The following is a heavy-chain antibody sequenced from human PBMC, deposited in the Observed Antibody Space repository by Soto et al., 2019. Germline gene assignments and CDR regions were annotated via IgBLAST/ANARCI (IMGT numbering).Heavy chain of an antibody. J-gene: IGHJ4*02. D-gene: IGHD1-26*01. CDR1: GGSISSYY. Sequence: QVQLQESGPALVKPSETLSLTCTVSGGSISSYYWSWIRQPPGKGLEWIGYIYYSGSTNYNPSLKCRVTISVDTSKNQFSLKLSSVTAADTAVYYCARVLGSGATDYWGQGTLVTVSS. V-gene: IGHV4-59*01. CDR3: ARVLGSGATDY. CDR2: IYYSGST.